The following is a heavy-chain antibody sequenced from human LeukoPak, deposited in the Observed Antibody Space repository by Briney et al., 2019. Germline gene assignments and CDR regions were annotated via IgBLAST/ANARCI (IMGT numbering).Heavy chain of an antibody. V-gene: IGHV3-30*02. CDR1: GFTVSKYG. CDR3: AKSVIPTAYQGTYYMDV. Sequence: GGSLRLSCGASGFTVSKYGKHWVRQAKGKGVEGAAFIRKDGSKIYYADSVKGRFIIYRDSCKSTLYLQTNSLRAEDTAVYYCAKSVIPTAYQGTYYMDVWGKGTTVIVSS. CDR2: IRKDGSKI. D-gene: IGHD2-2*01. J-gene: IGHJ6*03.